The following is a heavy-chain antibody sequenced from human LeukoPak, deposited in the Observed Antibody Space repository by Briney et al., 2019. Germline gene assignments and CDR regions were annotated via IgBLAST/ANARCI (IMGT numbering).Heavy chain of an antibody. V-gene: IGHV1-2*02. CDR1: GYTFSDYY. CDR3: ARTLQYDNWFDP. Sequence: ASVKVSCKASGYTFSDYYMHWVRQAPGQGLEWMGWINPNSGGTNYAQKFQGRVTMTRDTSISTAYMELSRLRSDDTAVYYCARTLQYDNWFDPWGQGTLVTVSS. J-gene: IGHJ5*02. CDR2: INPNSGGT. D-gene: IGHD4-11*01.